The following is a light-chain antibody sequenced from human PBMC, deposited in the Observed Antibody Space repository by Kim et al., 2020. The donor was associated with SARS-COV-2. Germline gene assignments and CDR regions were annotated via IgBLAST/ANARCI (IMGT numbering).Light chain of an antibody. CDR3: QQYNKWPLT. J-gene: IGKJ4*01. CDR2: GAS. V-gene: IGKV3-15*01. Sequence: EIVMTQSPATLSVSPGERATLSCRASQSVSSNLAWYQQKPGQAPRLLIYGASSRDTGIPARFGGSGSGTEFTLTISSLQSEDFAVYYCQQYNKWPLTFGGGTKLEI. CDR1: QSVSSN.